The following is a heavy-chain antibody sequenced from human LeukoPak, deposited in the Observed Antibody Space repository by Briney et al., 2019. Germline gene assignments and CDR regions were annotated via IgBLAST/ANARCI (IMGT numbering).Heavy chain of an antibody. J-gene: IGHJ5*02. D-gene: IGHD6-13*01. CDR1: GXTFSTYS. Sequence: GGSLRLSWAASGXTFSTYSMNWVRQAPGKGLEWVSSISSSSSYIYYADSVKGRFTISRDNAKNSLYLQMNSLRAEDTAVYYCASSLAAAGTGGWFDPWGQGTLVTVSS. CDR2: ISSSSSYI. CDR3: ASSLAAAGTGGWFDP. V-gene: IGHV3-21*01.